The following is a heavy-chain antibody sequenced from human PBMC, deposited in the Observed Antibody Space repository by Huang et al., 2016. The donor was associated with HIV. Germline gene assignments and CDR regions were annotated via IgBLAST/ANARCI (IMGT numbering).Heavy chain of an antibody. CDR1: TFTFGAYW. V-gene: IGHV3-7*01. CDR2: IKQDESEK. D-gene: IGHD1-7*01. Sequence: VESGGRSVQPGGSIKLSCVGSTFTFGAYWMSWVRQPPGKGLGWVANIKQDESEKYYVDSVKGRFNISRDNARKVLFLEMDNLRVEDTAMYFCATKTAGMDIWGQGTTVTVSS. J-gene: IGHJ6*02. CDR3: ATKTAGMDI.